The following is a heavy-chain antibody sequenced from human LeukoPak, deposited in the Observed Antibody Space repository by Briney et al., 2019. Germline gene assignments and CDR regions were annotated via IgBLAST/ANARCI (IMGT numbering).Heavy chain of an antibody. V-gene: IGHV1-2*06. Sequence: ASVKVSCKASGYTFTGYYMHWVRQAPGQGLEWMGRINPNSGGTNYAQKFQGRVTMTRDTSISAAYMELSRLRSDDTAVYYCARSSGSYGEYYFDYWGQGTLVTVSS. CDR3: ARSSGSYGEYYFDY. CDR1: GYTFTGYY. J-gene: IGHJ4*02. D-gene: IGHD1-26*01. CDR2: INPNSGGT.